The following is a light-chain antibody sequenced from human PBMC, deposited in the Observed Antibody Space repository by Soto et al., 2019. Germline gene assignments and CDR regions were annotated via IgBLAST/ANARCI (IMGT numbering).Light chain of an antibody. V-gene: IGKV1-39*01. J-gene: IGKJ5*01. CDR1: QSISRH. Sequence: SSLSTSVGDRVTITCGASQSISRHLNWYQQKPGKAPKLLINIASSLQSGVPSRFSGSGSGTDFTLTISNCQPEVFATSHCQPNFMTPVPVGQGTRLDIK. CDR3: QPNFMTPVP. CDR2: IAS.